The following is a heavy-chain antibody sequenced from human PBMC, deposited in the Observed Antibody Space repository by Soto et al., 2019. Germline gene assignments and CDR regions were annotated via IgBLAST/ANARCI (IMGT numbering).Heavy chain of an antibody. CDR2: IIPIFGTA. Sequence: SVKVSCKASGGTFSSYAISWVRQAPGQGLEWMGGIIPIFGTANYAQKFQGRVTITADKSTSTAYMELSSLRSEDTAVYYCARGAHIKYCSGGSCYSNWFDPWGQGTLVTVSS. V-gene: IGHV1-69*06. CDR1: GGTFSSYA. CDR3: ARGAHIKYCSGGSCYSNWFDP. D-gene: IGHD2-15*01. J-gene: IGHJ5*02.